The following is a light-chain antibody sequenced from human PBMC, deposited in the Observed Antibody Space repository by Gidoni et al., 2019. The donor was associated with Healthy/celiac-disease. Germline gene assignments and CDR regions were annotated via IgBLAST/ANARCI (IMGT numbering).Light chain of an antibody. CDR2: GAS. V-gene: IGKV3-20*01. Sequence: EIVLTQSPGTLSFSPGERATLSCRSSQSVSSSYLAWYQQKSGQAPRLLIYGASSRATGIPDRFSGSGSGTDCTLTISRLEPEDFAVYYCQQYGSSPQGLTFGGGTKVEIK. CDR3: QQYGSSPQGLT. CDR1: QSVSSSY. J-gene: IGKJ4*01.